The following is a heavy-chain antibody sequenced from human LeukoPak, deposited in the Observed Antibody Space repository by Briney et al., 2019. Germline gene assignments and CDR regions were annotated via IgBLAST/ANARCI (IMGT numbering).Heavy chain of an antibody. J-gene: IGHJ4*02. CDR2: IYYSGST. Sequence: SETLSLTCTVSGGSISSSSYYWGWIRQPPGKGLEWIGSIYYSGSTYYNPSLKSRVTISVDTSKNQFSLKLSSVTAADTAVYYCARGGSGQVFDCWGQGTLVTVSS. CDR3: ARGGSGQVFDC. CDR1: GGSISSSSYY. D-gene: IGHD5-12*01. V-gene: IGHV4-39*01.